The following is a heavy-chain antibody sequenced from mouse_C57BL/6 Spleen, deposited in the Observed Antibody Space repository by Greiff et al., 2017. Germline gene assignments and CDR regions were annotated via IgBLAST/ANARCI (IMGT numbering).Heavy chain of an antibody. CDR1: GYAFSSYW. D-gene: IGHD1-1*01. V-gene: IGHV1-80*01. CDR2: IYPGDGVT. J-gene: IGHJ1*03. CDR3: ARAHGSSSYCDV. Sequence: QVQLQQSGAELVKPGASVKISCKASGYAFSSYWMNWVKQRPGTGLEWIGQIYPGDGVTNYNGKFKGKATLTADKSSSTAYMQRSSLTSEDSAVYFCARAHGSSSYCDVWGTGTTVTVSS.